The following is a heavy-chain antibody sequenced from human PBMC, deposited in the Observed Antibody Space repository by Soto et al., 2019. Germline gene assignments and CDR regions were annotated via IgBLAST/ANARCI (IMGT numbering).Heavy chain of an antibody. J-gene: IGHJ6*02. CDR1: GFTFSSYG. Sequence: VQLVESGGGVVQPGRSLRLSCAASGFTFSSYGMHWVRQAPGKGLEWVAVISYDGSNKYYADSVKGRLTISRDNSKNTLYLQMNSLRAEDTAVYYCAKDITVAGSRWGYYYYYGLDVWGQGTTVTVSS. V-gene: IGHV3-30*18. CDR3: AKDITVAGSRWGYYYYYGLDV. CDR2: ISYDGSNK. D-gene: IGHD6-19*01.